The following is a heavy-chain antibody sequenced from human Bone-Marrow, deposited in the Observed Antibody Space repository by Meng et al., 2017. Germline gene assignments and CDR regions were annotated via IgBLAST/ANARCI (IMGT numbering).Heavy chain of an antibody. CDR1: GSTFPDYW. J-gene: IGHJ4*02. V-gene: IGHV1-2*06. CDR3: ARDEDISAAGKLFGDY. D-gene: IGHD6-13*01. CDR2: INPKSGDT. Sequence: QGQVGACGAEGKKPGASVKVPCKASGSTFPDYWLHWVRRAPGQGLEWMGRINPKSGDTHYAQRFQGRVTMTGDTSISTAYMELSGLRSDDTAMYYCARDEDISAAGKLFGDYWGQGTLVTVSS.